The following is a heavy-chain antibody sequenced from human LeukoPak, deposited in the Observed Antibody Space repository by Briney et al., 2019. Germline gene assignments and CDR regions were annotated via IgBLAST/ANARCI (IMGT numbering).Heavy chain of an antibody. Sequence: PGESLRLSCAASGFTVSSHWMHWVRQAPGKGLVWVSRIYGDTYYADSVKGRFTISRDNSKNTLYLQMNSLRAEDTAVYYCARDLEHPVDQYYFDYWGQGTLVTVSS. CDR3: ARDLEHPVDQYYFDY. J-gene: IGHJ4*02. CDR1: GFTVSSHW. CDR2: IYGDT. V-gene: IGHV3-74*01. D-gene: IGHD6-19*01.